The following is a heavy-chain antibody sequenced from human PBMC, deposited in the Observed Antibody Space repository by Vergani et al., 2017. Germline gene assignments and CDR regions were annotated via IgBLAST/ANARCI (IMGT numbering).Heavy chain of an antibody. D-gene: IGHD2-21*01. CDR1: GFTFSGSA. J-gene: IGHJ2*01. Sequence: EVQLVESGGGLAQPGGSLKLSCAASGFTFSGSAMHWVRQASGKGLEWVGRIRSKANSYATAYAASVKGRFTISRNDSKNTAYLQMNSLKTEDTAVYYCTRPLLAYCGGDCEYWYFDLWGRGTLVTVSS. CDR3: TRPLLAYCGGDCEYWYFDL. CDR2: IRSKANSYAT. V-gene: IGHV3-73*02.